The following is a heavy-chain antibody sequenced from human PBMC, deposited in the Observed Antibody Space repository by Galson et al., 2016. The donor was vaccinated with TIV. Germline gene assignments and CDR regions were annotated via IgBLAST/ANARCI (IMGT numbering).Heavy chain of an antibody. CDR3: ARDLGDSDTLPFDY. J-gene: IGHJ4*02. Sequence: SVKVSCKASGYTFSGYYIHWVRQAPGQRLEWMGWISPQSGDTNYAQKLQGRVTMTRDTSVATAYMELNRLTSDDTAVYYCARDLGDSDTLPFDYWGPGTLVTVSP. CDR2: ISPQSGDT. CDR1: GYTFSGYY. D-gene: IGHD3-16*01. V-gene: IGHV1-2*02.